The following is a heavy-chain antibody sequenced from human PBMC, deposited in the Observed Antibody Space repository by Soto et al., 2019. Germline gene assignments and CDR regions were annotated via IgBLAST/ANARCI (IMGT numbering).Heavy chain of an antibody. J-gene: IGHJ2*01. CDR1: GGRIGSSSHC. Sequence: XASLSLPCTVCGGRIGSSSHCWGWIRHSPGKGREWIGSIYYSGSTYDNPSLKRRVTISVDTSKSQFSRNLRSVTAPDTAVYYCGRLGMVASRSDSIRWYFDLWARRRLVTVSS. D-gene: IGHD2-15*01. CDR3: GRLGMVASRSDSIRWYFDL. CDR2: IYYSGST. V-gene: IGHV4-39*01.